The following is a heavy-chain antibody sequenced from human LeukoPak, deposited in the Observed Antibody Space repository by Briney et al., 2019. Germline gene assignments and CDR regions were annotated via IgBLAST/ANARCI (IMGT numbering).Heavy chain of an antibody. CDR3: ARDGVRRFGELNAFEI. V-gene: IGHV3-33*01. CDR2: IWYDGSNK. D-gene: IGHD3-10*01. J-gene: IGHJ3*02. CDR1: GFTFSSYG. Sequence: GGSLRLSCAASGFTFSSYGMHWVRQAPGKGLEWVAVIWYDGSNKYYADSVKGRFTISRDNSKNTLYLQMNSLRAEDTAVYYCARDGVRRFGELNAFEIWGQGTMVTVSS.